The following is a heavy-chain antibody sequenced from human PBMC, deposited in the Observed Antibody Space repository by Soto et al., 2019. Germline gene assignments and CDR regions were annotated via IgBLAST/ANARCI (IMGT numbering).Heavy chain of an antibody. CDR3: ARGGGYYYDSSGYFFSAKRVYYYGMDV. CDR1: GGSSSGYY. V-gene: IGHV4-34*01. Sequence: SETLSLTCAVYGGSSSGYYWSWIRQPPGKGLEWIGEINHSGSTNYNPSLKSRVTISVDTSKNQFSLKLSSVAAADTAVYYCARGGGYYYDSSGYFFSAKRVYYYGMDVWGQGTTVTVSS. D-gene: IGHD3-22*01. J-gene: IGHJ6*02. CDR2: INHSGST.